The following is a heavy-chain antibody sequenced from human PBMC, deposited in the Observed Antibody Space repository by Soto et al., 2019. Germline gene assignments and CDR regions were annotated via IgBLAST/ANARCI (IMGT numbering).Heavy chain of an antibody. Sequence: GGSLRLSCAASGFTFSSYGMHWVRQAPGKGLEWVAVIWYDGSNKYYADSVKGRFTISRDNSKNTLYLQMNSLRAEDTAVYYCARGELFVSGSYYYYYYGMDVSGQGTRVTVSS. CDR1: GFTFSSYG. D-gene: IGHD1-26*01. J-gene: IGHJ6*02. CDR3: ARGELFVSGSYYYYYYGMDV. V-gene: IGHV3-33*01. CDR2: IWYDGSNK.